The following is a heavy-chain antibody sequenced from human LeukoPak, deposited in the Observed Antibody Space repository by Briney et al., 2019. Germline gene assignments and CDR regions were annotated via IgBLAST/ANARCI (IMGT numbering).Heavy chain of an antibody. D-gene: IGHD2-2*01. V-gene: IGHV3-66*01. CDR1: GFTVVTNY. Sequence: GGSLRLSCAASGFTVVTNYMSRVRQAPGKGLEWVSVIYAGGATYYSGSVRGRFTISRDNSKNTLYLQMNSLRAEDTAVYYCVKMGCGGTRCYGNCWGQGTLVTVSS. J-gene: IGHJ4*02. CDR2: IYAGGAT. CDR3: VKMGCGGTRCYGNC.